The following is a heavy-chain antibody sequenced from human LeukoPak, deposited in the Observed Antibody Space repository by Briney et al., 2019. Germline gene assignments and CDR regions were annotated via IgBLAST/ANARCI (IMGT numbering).Heavy chain of an antibody. CDR3: ATSTTVTTAFDY. CDR1: GGSISSYY. J-gene: IGHJ4*02. CDR2: IYYSGST. Sequence: SETLSLTCTVSGGSISSYYWSWIRQPPGKGLEWIGYIYYSGSTYYNPSLKSRVTISVDTSKNQFSLKLSSVTAADTAVYYCATSTTVTTAFDYWGQGTLVTVSS. D-gene: IGHD4-17*01. V-gene: IGHV4-59*06.